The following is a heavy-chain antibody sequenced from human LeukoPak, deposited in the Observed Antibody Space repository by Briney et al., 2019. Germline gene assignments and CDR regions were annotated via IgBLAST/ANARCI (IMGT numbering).Heavy chain of an antibody. Sequence: PSGTLSLTCAVYGGSFSGYYWSWIRQPPGKGLEWIGEINHSGSTNYNPSLKSRVTISVDTSKNQFSLKLSSVTAADTAVYYCARALSIVGATSNDYWGQGTLVTVSS. CDR3: ARALSIVGATSNDY. V-gene: IGHV4-34*01. J-gene: IGHJ4*02. CDR2: INHSGST. CDR1: GGSFSGYY. D-gene: IGHD1-26*01.